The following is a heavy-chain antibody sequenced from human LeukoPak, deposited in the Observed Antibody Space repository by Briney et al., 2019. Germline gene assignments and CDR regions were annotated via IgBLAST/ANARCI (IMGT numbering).Heavy chain of an antibody. CDR2: IYPGDSDT. D-gene: IGHD3-22*01. CDR3: ARQTPADDSSGYYYRQAFDI. V-gene: IGHV5-51*01. J-gene: IGHJ3*02. Sequence: GESLKISCKGSGYIFTTYWIGWVRQMPGKGLEWMGIIYPGDSDTRYSPSFQGRVTISADKSISTAYLQWSSLKASDTAMYYCARQTPADDSSGYYYRQAFDIWGQGTMVTVSS. CDR1: GYIFTTYW.